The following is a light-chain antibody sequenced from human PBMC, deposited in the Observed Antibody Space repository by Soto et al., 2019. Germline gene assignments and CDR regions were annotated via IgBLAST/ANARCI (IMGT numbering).Light chain of an antibody. CDR1: QGFLNSSKTKNS. V-gene: IGKV4-1*01. CDR2: WAS. CDR3: QHDYSTPNT. J-gene: IGKJ4*01. Sequence: EIVMTQSPDSLAVSLGERATINCKSSQGFLNSSKTKNSLSWYQQKAGQPPKLLIYWASTRESGVPDRFSGSGSGTDFTLTISSLQAEDVAVYYCQHDYSTPNTFGGGTKVDIK.